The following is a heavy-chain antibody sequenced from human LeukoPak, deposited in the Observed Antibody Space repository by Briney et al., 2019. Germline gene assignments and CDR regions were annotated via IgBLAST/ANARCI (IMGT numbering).Heavy chain of an antibody. J-gene: IGHJ4*02. V-gene: IGHV3-21*01. CDR2: ISSSSSYI. D-gene: IGHD2-2*01. CDR1: GFTFSSYS. CDR3: VDGCSSASCYAY. Sequence: PGGSLRLSCAASGFTFSSYSMNWVRQAPGKGLEWVSSISSSSSYIYCADSVKGRFTISRDNAKNSLYLQMNSLRAEDTAVYYCVDGCSSASCYAYWGRGTLVTVSS.